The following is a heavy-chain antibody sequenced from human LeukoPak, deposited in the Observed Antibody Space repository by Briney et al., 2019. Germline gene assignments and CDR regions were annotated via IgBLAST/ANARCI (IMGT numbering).Heavy chain of an antibody. CDR3: ARDENWGSGYYYLGLDG. J-gene: IGHJ6*02. Sequence: PGGSLTLSCSASGFNLNDYAMNWVRPAHGKGREGVGYISKASSTMYYADSVRGRFTISRDNGKNSLFLDMKSLRDDDTAVYFCARDENWGSGYYYLGLDGWGQGATVTISS. D-gene: IGHD7-27*01. V-gene: IGHV3-48*02. CDR1: GFNLNDYA. CDR2: ISKASSTM.